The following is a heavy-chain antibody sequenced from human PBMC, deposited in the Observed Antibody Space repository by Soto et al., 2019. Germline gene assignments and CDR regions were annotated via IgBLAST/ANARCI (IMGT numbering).Heavy chain of an antibody. D-gene: IGHD4-17*01. J-gene: IGHJ4*02. CDR2: ISAHNGKT. CDR1: GYIFTSYG. Sequence: QAHLVQSGPEVKKAGASVKASCKGSGYIFTSYGIAWVRQAPGQGLEWMGWISAHNGKTEYAQKFQGRVTVTRDTSTSTAYLKLRSLRSDDTALYYCARGRYGDYWGQGALVTVSS. CDR3: ARGRYGDY. V-gene: IGHV1-18*01.